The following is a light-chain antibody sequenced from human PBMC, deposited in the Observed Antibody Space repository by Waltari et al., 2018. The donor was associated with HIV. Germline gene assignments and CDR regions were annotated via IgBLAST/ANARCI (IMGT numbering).Light chain of an antibody. Sequence: EIVMTQSPVTLSVSPGERATLSCRASQSVSSNLAWYQQKPGQAPRPLIYGASTRATGIPARFSGSGSGTEFTLTISSLQSEDFAVYYCQQYNNWPRTFGQGTKLEIK. J-gene: IGKJ2*01. V-gene: IGKV3-15*01. CDR1: QSVSSN. CDR2: GAS. CDR3: QQYNNWPRT.